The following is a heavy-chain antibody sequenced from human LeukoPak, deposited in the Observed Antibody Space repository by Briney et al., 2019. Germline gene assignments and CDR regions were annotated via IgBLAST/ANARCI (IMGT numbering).Heavy chain of an antibody. D-gene: IGHD3-10*02. Sequence: SETLSLTCTASGGSISSTSYYWGWVRQPPGRGLEWIGGIIYSGNTKYNPSLKSRVTTSVDTTKNQFSLKLTSVTAADTAVYYCARHPLKHYVSDWFDPWGQGTLVTVSS. J-gene: IGHJ5*02. CDR3: ARHPLKHYVSDWFDP. V-gene: IGHV4-39*01. CDR1: GGSISSTSYY. CDR2: IIYSGNT.